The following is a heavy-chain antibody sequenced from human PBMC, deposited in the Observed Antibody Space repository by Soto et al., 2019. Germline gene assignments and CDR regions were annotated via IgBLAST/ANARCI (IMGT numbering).Heavy chain of an antibody. Sequence: SETLSLTCTVSGGSISSYYWSWIRQPPGKGLEWIGYIYYSGSTNYNPSLKSRVTISVDTSKNQFSLKLSSVTAADTAVYYCARHFHSPKYDDWGQGTLVTVSS. D-gene: IGHD2-21*01. CDR1: GGSISSYY. CDR3: ARHFHSPKYDD. J-gene: IGHJ4*02. CDR2: IYYSGST. V-gene: IGHV4-59*08.